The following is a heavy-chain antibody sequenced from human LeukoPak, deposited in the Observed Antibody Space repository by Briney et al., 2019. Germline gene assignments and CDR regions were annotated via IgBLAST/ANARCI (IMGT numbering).Heavy chain of an antibody. CDR3: AKWTGPLRYFDWLFPYYFDY. CDR1: GFTFSSYG. V-gene: IGHV3-30*18. CDR2: ISYDGSNK. J-gene: IGHJ4*02. D-gene: IGHD3-9*01. Sequence: GRSLGLSCAASGFTFSSYGMHWVRQAPGKGLEWVAVISYDGSNKYYADSVKGRFTISRDNSKNTLYLQMNSLRAEDTAVYYCAKWTGPLRYFDWLFPYYFDYWGQGTLVTVSS.